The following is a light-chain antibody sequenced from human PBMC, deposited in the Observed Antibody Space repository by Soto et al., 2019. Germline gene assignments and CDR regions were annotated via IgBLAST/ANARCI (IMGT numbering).Light chain of an antibody. V-gene: IGKV1-5*03. Sequence: DIQMTQSPSTLSASVGDRVTITCRASRPIKSWLAWYQQKPGKAPKLLIYEASSLESGVPSRFGGSGSGTEFTLIISGLQPDDSATYYCQQYDSYSWTFGQGTKVEIK. CDR1: RPIKSW. CDR3: QQYDSYSWT. CDR2: EAS. J-gene: IGKJ1*01.